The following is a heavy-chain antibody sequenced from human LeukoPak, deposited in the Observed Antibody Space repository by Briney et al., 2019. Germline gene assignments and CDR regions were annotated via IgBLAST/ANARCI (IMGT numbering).Heavy chain of an antibody. D-gene: IGHD6-19*01. J-gene: IGHJ5*02. CDR1: GGSFSGYY. CDR2: INHSGST. V-gene: IGHV4-34*01. CDR3: ARLAVAGGFPSWFDP. Sequence: SEALSLTCAVYGGSFSGYYWSWIRQPPGKGLEWIGEINHSGSTNYNPSLKSRVTISVDTSKNQFSLKLSSVTAADTAVYYCARLAVAGGFPSWFDPWGQGTLVTVSS.